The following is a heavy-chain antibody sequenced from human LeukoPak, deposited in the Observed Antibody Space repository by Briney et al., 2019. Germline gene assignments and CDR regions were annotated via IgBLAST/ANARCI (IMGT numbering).Heavy chain of an antibody. CDR1: GGSISSYY. V-gene: IGHV4-59*08. D-gene: IGHD5-18*01. CDR3: AGGGYSYGPIDY. CDR2: IYYSGST. J-gene: IGHJ4*02. Sequence: SETLSLTCTVSGGSISSYYWSWIRQPPGKGPEWIEYIYYSGSTNYNPSLKSRVTISVDTSKSQFSLKLSSVTAADTAVYYCAGGGYSYGPIDYWGQGTLVTVSS.